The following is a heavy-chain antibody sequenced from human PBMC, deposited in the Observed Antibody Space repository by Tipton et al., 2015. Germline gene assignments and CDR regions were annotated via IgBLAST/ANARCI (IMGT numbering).Heavy chain of an antibody. CDR1: GYSISSGYY. D-gene: IGHD3-9*01. CDR3: ACQDYDSLTRDYQTVDY. Sequence: TLSLTCAVSGYSISSGYYWGWIRQPPGKGLEWIGSIYHSGSTYYNSSLKSRVTMSRDTSKNQFSLKLTSVTAADTAVYYCACQDYDSLTRDYQTVDYWGQGTLVTVSS. CDR2: IYHSGST. V-gene: IGHV4-38-2*01. J-gene: IGHJ4*02.